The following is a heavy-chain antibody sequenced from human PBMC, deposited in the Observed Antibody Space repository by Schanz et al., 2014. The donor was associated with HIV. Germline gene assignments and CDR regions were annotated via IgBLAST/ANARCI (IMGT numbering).Heavy chain of an antibody. CDR3: AKQFGGLSASELLN. CDR2: ISGAGGSA. D-gene: IGHD2-15*01. Sequence: EVQVLESGGGLVQPGGSLRLSCEGSGFTFRNYAMSWVRQAPGKGLEWVSTISGAGGSANYADSVNGRFTISRDKLKNTMYLQMSRLRAEDTAIYYCAKQFGGLSASELLNWGQGTLVTVSS. CDR1: GFTFRNYA. V-gene: IGHV3-23*01. J-gene: IGHJ1*01.